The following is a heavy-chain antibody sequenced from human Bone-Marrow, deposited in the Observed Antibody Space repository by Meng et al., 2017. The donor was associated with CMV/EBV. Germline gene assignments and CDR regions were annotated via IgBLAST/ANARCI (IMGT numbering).Heavy chain of an antibody. Sequence: SVKVSCKASGGTFSNYLIIWVRQAPGQGLEWMGGIFPMVEITKFAQKFEGWVTITADKSTRTAFMEVTNLKPTDKAVYYCAMGEGTRSGRHGEAFDVWGQGTLVTVSS. V-gene: IGHV1-69*10. CDR1: GGTFSNYL. J-gene: IGHJ3*01. D-gene: IGHD3-16*01. CDR2: IFPMVEIT. CDR3: AMGEGTRSGRHGEAFDV.